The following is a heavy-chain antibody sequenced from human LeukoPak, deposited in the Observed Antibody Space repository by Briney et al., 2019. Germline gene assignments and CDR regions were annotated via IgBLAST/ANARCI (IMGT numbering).Heavy chain of an antibody. Sequence: PSETLSLTCAVYGGSFSGYYWSWIRQPPGKGLEWIWEINHSGSTNYNPSLKSRVTISVDTSKNQFSLKLSSVTAADTAVYYCARGPYYDFWSGYYFDPWGQGTLVTVSS. CDR3: ARGPYYDFWSGYYFDP. V-gene: IGHV4-34*01. J-gene: IGHJ5*02. D-gene: IGHD3-3*01. CDR1: GGSFSGYY. CDR2: INHSGST.